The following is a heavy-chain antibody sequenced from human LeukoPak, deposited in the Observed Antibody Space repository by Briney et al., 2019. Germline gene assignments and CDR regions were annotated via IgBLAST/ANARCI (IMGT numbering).Heavy chain of an antibody. J-gene: IGHJ4*02. CDR1: GGSISTYH. CDR3: ARDKRHSYGRYFDP. Sequence: SETLSLTCSVSGGSISTYHWNWIRKPPGKGLEWIGYMQSSGISKYNPSLKSRVNIFVDTSKNQFVLDLRSVTAADTAVYYCARDKRHSYGRYFDPWGQGMLVTVSS. D-gene: IGHD5-18*01. CDR2: MQSSGIS. V-gene: IGHV4-59*01.